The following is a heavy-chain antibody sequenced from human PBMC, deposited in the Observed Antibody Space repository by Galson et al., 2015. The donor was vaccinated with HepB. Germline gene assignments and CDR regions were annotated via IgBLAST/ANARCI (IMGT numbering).Heavy chain of an antibody. CDR2: INQDGSEK. CDR3: ASTGGWKNAFDI. CDR1: GFAFSSYW. V-gene: IGHV3-7*03. J-gene: IGHJ3*02. Sequence: SLRLSCAASGFAFSSYWMGWVRQAPGKGLEWVANINQDGSEKYSVDSVKGRFTFSRDNAKNSLYLHMNSLRAEDTAVYYCASTGGWKNAFDIWGQGTEVTVSS. D-gene: IGHD1-1*01.